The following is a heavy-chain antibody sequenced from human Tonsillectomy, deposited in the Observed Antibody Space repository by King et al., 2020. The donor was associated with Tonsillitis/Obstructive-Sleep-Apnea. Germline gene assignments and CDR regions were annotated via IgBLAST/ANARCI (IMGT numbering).Heavy chain of an antibody. D-gene: IGHD1-1*01. J-gene: IGHJ6*03. V-gene: IGHV1-69*01. CDR3: AKIEGTTPGSYYYYYYMDV. CDR2: IIPIFGTA. CDR1: GGTFSSYA. Sequence: VQLVQSGAEVKKPGSSVKVSCTASGGTFSSYAISWVRQAPGQGLEWMGGIIPIFGTANYAQKLQGRVTITADESTNTAYMELSSLRSEETAVYYCAKIEGTTPGSYYYYYYMDVWGKGTTVTVSS.